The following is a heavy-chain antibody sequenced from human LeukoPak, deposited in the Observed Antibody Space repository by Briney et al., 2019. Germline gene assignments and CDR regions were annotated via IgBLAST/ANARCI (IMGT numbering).Heavy chain of an antibody. CDR3: ASGGDWENFDY. J-gene: IGHJ4*02. Sequence: SVKVSCKASGGTFSSYAISWVRQAPGQGLEWMGRIIPIFGTANYAQKFQGRVTITADKFTSTAYMELSSLRSEDTAVYYCASGGDWENFDYWGQGTLVTVSS. CDR2: IIPIFGTA. D-gene: IGHD2-21*02. CDR1: GGTFSSYA. V-gene: IGHV1-69*06.